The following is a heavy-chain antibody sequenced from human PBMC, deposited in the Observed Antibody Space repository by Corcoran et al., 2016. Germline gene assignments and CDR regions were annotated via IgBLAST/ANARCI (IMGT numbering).Heavy chain of an antibody. D-gene: IGHD2-2*01. CDR1: GYTFTSYD. Sequence: QVQLVQSGAEVKKPGASVKVSCKASGYTFTSYDINWVRQATGQGLEWMGWMNPNSGNTGYAQKFQGRVTMTRNTSISKAYMELSSRRSEDTAVYYCARGTVVPAVGGTWFDPWGQGTLVTVSS. CDR3: ARGTVVPAVGGTWFDP. CDR2: MNPNSGNT. V-gene: IGHV1-8*01. J-gene: IGHJ5*02.